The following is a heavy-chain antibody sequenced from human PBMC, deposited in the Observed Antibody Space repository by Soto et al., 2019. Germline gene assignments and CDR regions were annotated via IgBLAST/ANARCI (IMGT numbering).Heavy chain of an antibody. CDR2: IGTAGDT. CDR1: GLTFSNYD. D-gene: IGHD3-16*01. Sequence: EVQLVESGGGLVQPGGSLRLSCAPSGLTFSNYDIHWVRQAPGKGLEWVSAIGTAGDTYYSGSVKGRFTISRENAKNSVYLQMNSLRAGDTAVYYCVRLGEAHAFHNWGQGTMVTVSS. J-gene: IGHJ3*02. V-gene: IGHV3-13*01. CDR3: VRLGEAHAFHN.